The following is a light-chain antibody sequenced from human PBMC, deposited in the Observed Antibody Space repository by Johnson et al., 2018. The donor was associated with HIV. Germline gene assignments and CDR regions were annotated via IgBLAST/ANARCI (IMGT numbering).Light chain of an antibody. CDR2: RNN. CDR1: SSNIGSNT. V-gene: IGLV1-44*01. CDR3: GTWDSGLTIGGV. Sequence: QSVLTQPPSASGTPGQRVTISCSGSSSNIGSNTVNWYQQLPGTAPKLLIYRNNQRPSGVPDRFSGSKSGTSASLAISGLQTGDEADSYCGTWDSGLTIGGVFGTGTKVTVL. J-gene: IGLJ1*01.